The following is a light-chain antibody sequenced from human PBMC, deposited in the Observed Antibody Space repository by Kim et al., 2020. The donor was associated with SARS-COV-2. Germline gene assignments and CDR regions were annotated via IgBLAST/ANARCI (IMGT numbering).Light chain of an antibody. CDR2: YDS. CDR3: QLWDGTGDPLV. J-gene: IGLJ2*01. Sequence: APGQTVRIPGGGDNIGSKSVPWYQLKPGQAPVTVIHYDSDRPSGIPDRFSGSNSGDTATLAISRVEVGDEADYYCQLWDGTGDPLVFGGGTQLTVL. CDR1: NIGSKS. V-gene: IGLV3-21*04.